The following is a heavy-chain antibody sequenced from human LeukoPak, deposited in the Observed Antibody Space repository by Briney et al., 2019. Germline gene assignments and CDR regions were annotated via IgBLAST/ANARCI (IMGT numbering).Heavy chain of an antibody. CDR3: ARDPYSGNYGNYYYYMDV. CDR2: FTSSGTYI. D-gene: IGHD1-26*01. Sequence: GGSLRLSCATSGFTFNNYNMNWVRQAPGRALEWVSSFTSSGTYIFYADSVKGRFTISRDNAKNSLYLQMNSLGPEDTAVYYCARDPYSGNYGNYYYYMDVWGKGTTVTISS. V-gene: IGHV3-21*01. J-gene: IGHJ6*03. CDR1: GFTFNNYN.